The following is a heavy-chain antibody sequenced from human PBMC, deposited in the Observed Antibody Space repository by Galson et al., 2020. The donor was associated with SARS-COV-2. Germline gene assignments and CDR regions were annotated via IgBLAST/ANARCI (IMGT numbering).Heavy chain of an antibody. CDR1: GDSVSSDIAA. J-gene: IGHJ4*02. D-gene: IGHD6-13*01. Sequence: SQTLSLTCAISGDSVSSDIAAWNWIRQSPSRGLEWLGRTFYMSKWYYEYAVSVESRIAIITDTFKNQFSLQLSSVTPEDTAVYYCARGSGPGTRYFAYWCQGPLVTVSS. CDR3: ARGSGPGTRYFAY. V-gene: IGHV6-1*01. CDR2: TFYMSKWYY.